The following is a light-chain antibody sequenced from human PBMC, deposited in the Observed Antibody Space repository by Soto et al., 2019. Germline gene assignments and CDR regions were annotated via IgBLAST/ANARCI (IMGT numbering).Light chain of an antibody. Sequence: DVQMTQSPSTLSASVGDRVTITCRASQTIGSLLAWYQQKPGKAPNLLIYKASSLESGVPSRFSGSGFGTEFTLTITGLQPHDFATYYCQRYNSWAFGQGTKVEI. CDR3: QRYNSWA. CDR1: QTIGSL. J-gene: IGKJ1*01. V-gene: IGKV1-5*03. CDR2: KAS.